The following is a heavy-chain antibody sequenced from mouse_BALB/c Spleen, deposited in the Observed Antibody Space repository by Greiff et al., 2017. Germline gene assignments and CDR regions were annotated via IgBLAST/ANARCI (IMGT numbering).Heavy chain of an antibody. J-gene: IGHJ2*01. D-gene: IGHD4-1*01. CDR3: TRRGGTDFDY. V-gene: IGHV1-69*02. Sequence: VQLQQPGAELVRPGASVKLSCKASGYTFTSYWINWVKQRPGQGLEWIGNIYPSDSYTNYNQKFKDKATLTVDKSSSTAYMQLSSPTSEDSAVYYCTRRGGTDFDYWGQGTPLTVSS. CDR2: IYPSDSYT. CDR1: GYTFTSYW.